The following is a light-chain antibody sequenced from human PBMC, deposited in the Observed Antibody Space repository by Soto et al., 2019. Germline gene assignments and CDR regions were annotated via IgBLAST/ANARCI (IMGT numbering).Light chain of an antibody. CDR1: QSVSSSY. CDR3: QQFASSSWT. CDR2: GAS. J-gene: IGKJ1*01. Sequence: EIVLTQSPGTLSLSPGERATLSCRASQSVSSSYLVWYQMKPGQAPRLLIYGASSRATGVPDRFSGSGSGTDFTLTISRLEPEDLAVYYCQQFASSSWTFGQGTKVEIK. V-gene: IGKV3-20*01.